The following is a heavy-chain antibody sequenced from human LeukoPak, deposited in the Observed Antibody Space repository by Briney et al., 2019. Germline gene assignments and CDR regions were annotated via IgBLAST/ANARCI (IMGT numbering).Heavy chain of an antibody. Sequence: SGGSLRLSCAASGFTFSSYSINWVRQAPGRGLEWVSSKSSSSSYKYYADSVEGRFTISRDNAKNPLYLQMNSLGAEDTAVSYCAREKYDILTGYAPYFFDYWGQGTLVTASS. D-gene: IGHD3-9*01. CDR2: KSSSSSYK. J-gene: IGHJ4*02. CDR3: AREKYDILTGYAPYFFDY. V-gene: IGHV3-21*01. CDR1: GFTFSSYS.